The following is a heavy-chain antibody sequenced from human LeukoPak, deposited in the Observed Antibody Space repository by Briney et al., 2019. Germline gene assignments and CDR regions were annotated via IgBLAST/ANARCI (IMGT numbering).Heavy chain of an antibody. CDR2: ISGSGGST. CDR3: AKDLVVAATRVGISDY. D-gene: IGHD2-15*01. J-gene: IGHJ4*02. Sequence: GGSLRLSCAASGFTFSSYAMSWVRQAPGKGLEWVSAISGSGGSTYYADSVKGRFTISRDNSKNTLYLQMNSLGAEDTAVYYCAKDLVVAATRVGISDYWGQGTLVTVSS. CDR1: GFTFSSYA. V-gene: IGHV3-23*01.